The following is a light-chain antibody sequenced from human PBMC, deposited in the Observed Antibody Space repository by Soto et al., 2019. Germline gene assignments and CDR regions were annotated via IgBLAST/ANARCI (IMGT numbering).Light chain of an antibody. CDR2: AVS. J-gene: IGLJ1*01. Sequence: QSVLTQPPSASGSLGQSVTISCTGTSSDIGGYNYVSWYQQHPGKAPKLIIYAVSNRSSEVPGRFSGSKSGNTASLTVSGLLAEDEADYFCSSYAANTNRVFGTGTKLTVL. CDR3: SSYAANTNRV. CDR1: SSDIGGYNY. V-gene: IGLV2-8*01.